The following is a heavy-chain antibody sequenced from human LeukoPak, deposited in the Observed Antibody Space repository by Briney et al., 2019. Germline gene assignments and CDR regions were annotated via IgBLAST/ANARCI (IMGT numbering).Heavy chain of an antibody. D-gene: IGHD3-9*01. V-gene: IGHV3-74*01. Sequence: PGGSLRLSCAASGFTFSNHWMHWVRQAPGKGLMWVSRINRGGSRTDYADSVKGRFTISRDDAKNTLYLQLNSLRAEDTAVYFCAREVTYYDSLTGYYNGNFDYWGQGTLVTVSS. CDR3: AREVTYYDSLTGYYNGNFDY. J-gene: IGHJ4*02. CDR1: GFTFSNHW. CDR2: INRGGSRT.